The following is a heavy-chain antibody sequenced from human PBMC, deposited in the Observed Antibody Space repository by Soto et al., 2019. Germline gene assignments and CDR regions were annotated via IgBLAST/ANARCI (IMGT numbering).Heavy chain of an antibody. Sequence: ASVKVSCKSSGYSFTDYYLYWVRQAPGQGLEWVGGINPNTGGTIYAQKFQGRVTMTRDASSSTAYMELSGLRFDDRAVYYCARDPIGGGAPYYFDYWGQGTLVTVSS. V-gene: IGHV1-2*02. J-gene: IGHJ4*02. CDR1: GYSFTDYY. CDR2: INPNTGGT. CDR3: ARDPIGGGAPYYFDY. D-gene: IGHD3-16*01.